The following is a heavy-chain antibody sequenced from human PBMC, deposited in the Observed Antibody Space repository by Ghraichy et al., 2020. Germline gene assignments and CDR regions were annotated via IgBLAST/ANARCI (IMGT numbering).Heavy chain of an antibody. D-gene: IGHD1-26*01. Sequence: SETLSLTCTVSGGSVSSGSYYWSWIRQPPGKGLEWIGYIYYSGSTNYNPSLKSRVTISVDTSKNQFSLKLSSVTAADTAVYYCARGGGSGSYYPRPFDYWGQGTLVTVSS. CDR1: GGSVSSGSYY. CDR2: IYYSGST. J-gene: IGHJ4*02. CDR3: ARGGGSGSYYPRPFDY. V-gene: IGHV4-61*01.